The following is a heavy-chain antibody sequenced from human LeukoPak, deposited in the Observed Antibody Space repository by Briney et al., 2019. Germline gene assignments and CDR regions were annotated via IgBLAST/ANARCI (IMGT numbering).Heavy chain of an antibody. CDR1: GGTFSSYA. J-gene: IGHJ4*02. D-gene: IGHD3-10*01. V-gene: IGHV1-69*13. Sequence: SVKVSCKASGGTFSSYAISWVRQAPGQGLEWMGGIIPIFGTANYAQKFQGRVTITADESTSTAYMELSSLRSEDTAVYYCARDCSYYYGSGSPCVDYWGQGTLVTVSS. CDR2: IIPIFGTA. CDR3: ARDCSYYYGSGSPCVDY.